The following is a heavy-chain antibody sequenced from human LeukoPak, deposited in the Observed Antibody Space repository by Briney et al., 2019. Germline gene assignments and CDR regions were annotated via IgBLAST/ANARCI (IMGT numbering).Heavy chain of an antibody. CDR2: IYHSGST. V-gene: IGHV4-39*07. CDR3: ARDHSPPPHTGAVPFDP. D-gene: IGHD5-18*01. CDR1: DASIRSINYY. Sequence: KPSETLSLACTVSDASIRSINYYWGWIRQPPRKGLEWIGSIYHSGSTYYNPSLKSRVTISVDTSKNQFSLKLGSVTAADTAVYYCARDHSPPPHTGAVPFDPWGQGTLVTVSS. J-gene: IGHJ5*02.